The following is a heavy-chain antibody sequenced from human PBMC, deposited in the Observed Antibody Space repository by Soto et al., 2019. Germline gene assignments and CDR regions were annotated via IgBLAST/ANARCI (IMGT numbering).Heavy chain of an antibody. CDR2: INAGNGNT. CDR3: AREEGTYYYDSSGYSN. D-gene: IGHD3-22*01. J-gene: IGHJ4*02. V-gene: IGHV1-3*01. Sequence: ASVKVSCKASGYTFTSYAMHWVRQAPGQRLEWMGWINAGNGNTKYSRKLQGRVTITRDTSASTAYMELSSLRSEDTAVYYCAREEGTYYYDSSGYSNWGQGTLVTVSS. CDR1: GYTFTSYA.